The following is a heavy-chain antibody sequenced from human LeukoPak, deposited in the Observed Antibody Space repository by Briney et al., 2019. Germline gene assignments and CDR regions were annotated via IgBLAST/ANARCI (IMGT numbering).Heavy chain of an antibody. CDR3: ARWGYDSSGYYPKYYFDY. V-gene: IGHV4-61*08. Sequence: SETLSLTCTVSGGSISSGGYYWSWIRQHPGKGLEWIGYIYYSGSTNYNPSLKSRVTISVDTSKNQFSLKLSSVTAADTAVYYCARWGYDSSGYYPKYYFDYWGQGTLVTVSS. D-gene: IGHD3-22*01. J-gene: IGHJ4*02. CDR1: GGSISSGGYY. CDR2: IYYSGST.